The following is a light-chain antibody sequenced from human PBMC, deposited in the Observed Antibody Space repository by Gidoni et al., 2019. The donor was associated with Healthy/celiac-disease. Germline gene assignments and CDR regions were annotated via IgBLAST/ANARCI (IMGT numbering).Light chain of an antibody. Sequence: VIWMTQSPSLLSASTGDRVTSNCRMSQGISTYLAWYQKKPGKAPELLIYAASRFSGSGSGTDFTLTISCLQSEDFATYYCQQYYSFPVTFGQXTRLEIK. CDR3: QQYYSFPVT. CDR1: QGISTY. CDR2: A. J-gene: IGKJ5*01. V-gene: IGKV1D-8*01.